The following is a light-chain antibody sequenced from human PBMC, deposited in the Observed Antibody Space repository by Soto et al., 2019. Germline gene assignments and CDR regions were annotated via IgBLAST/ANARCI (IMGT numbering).Light chain of an antibody. CDR3: MQSLQTPWT. CDR2: LGS. V-gene: IGKV2-28*01. Sequence: DIVMTQSPLSLPVTPGEPASVSCRSSQSLLFSNGYNYLEWYLQKPGQSPQLLIYLGSDRASGVPDRFSGSGSATDFTLKISRVEAEDVGVYYCMQSLQTPWTFGQGTKVDI. CDR1: QSLLFSNGYNY. J-gene: IGKJ1*01.